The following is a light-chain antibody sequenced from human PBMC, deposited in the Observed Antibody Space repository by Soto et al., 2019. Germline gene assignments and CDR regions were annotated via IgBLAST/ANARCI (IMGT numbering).Light chain of an antibody. CDR1: QSVKSNY. Sequence: ETVLTQSPGTVSLSPGERATLSYRTSQSVKSNYLAWYQQKPGQAPRLLIYGVFNRATGIPDRFSGSGSGTDFTLTISGLQPEDSAVYYCQHYDGSPRTFGQGTKLEIK. V-gene: IGKV3-20*01. J-gene: IGKJ2*01. CDR2: GVF. CDR3: QHYDGSPRT.